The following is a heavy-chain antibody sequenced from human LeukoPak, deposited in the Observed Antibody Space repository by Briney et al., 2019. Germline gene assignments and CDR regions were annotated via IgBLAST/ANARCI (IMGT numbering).Heavy chain of an antibody. D-gene: IGHD2-2*01. CDR3: ARVRWAVPAAISFDY. J-gene: IGHJ4*02. CDR1: GYTFTGYY. CDR2: INPNSGGT. Sequence: GASVKVSCKASGYTFTGYYMHWVRQAPGQGLEWMGWINPNSGGTNYAQKFQGRVTMTRDTSISTAYMELSRLRSDDTAVYYCARVRWAVPAAISFDYWGQGTLVTVSS. V-gene: IGHV1-2*02.